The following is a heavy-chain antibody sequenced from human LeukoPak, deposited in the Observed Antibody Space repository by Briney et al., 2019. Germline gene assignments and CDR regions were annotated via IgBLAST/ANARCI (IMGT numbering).Heavy chain of an antibody. V-gene: IGHV4-38-2*02. CDR3: ARAKGFGSGSRINWFDP. CDR2: IYHSGST. CDR1: GYSISSGYY. Sequence: SETLSLXCTVSGYSISSGYYWGWIRQPPGKGLEWIGSIYHSGSTYYNPSLKSRVTISVDTSKNQFSLKLSSVTAADTAVYYCARAKGFGSGSRINWFDPWGQGTLVTVSS. J-gene: IGHJ5*02. D-gene: IGHD3-10*01.